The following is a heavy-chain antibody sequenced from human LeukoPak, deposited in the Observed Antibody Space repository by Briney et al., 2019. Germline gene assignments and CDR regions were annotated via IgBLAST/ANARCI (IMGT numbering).Heavy chain of an antibody. Sequence: SETLSLTCAVSGYSISSGYYWGWIRQPPGKGLEWIGSIYHSGSTYYNPSLKSRVTISVDTSKNQFSLKLSSVTAADTAVYYCARDPSGYDYSPPFVDYWGQGTLVTVSS. D-gene: IGHD5-12*01. V-gene: IGHV4-38-2*02. CDR2: IYHSGST. CDR3: ARDPSGYDYSPPFVDY. CDR1: GYSISSGYY. J-gene: IGHJ4*02.